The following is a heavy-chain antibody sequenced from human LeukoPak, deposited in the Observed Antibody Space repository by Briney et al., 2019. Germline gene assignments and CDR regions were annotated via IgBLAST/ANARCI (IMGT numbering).Heavy chain of an antibody. CDR2: ISAYNGNT. V-gene: IGHV1-18*01. CDR3: ARDPSIFCGGDCYSVDY. Sequence: ASVKVSCKASGYTFTSYGISWVRQAPGQGFEWMGWISAYNGNTNYAQKLQGRVTMTTDTSTSTAYMELRSLRSDDTAVYYCARDPSIFCGGDCYSVDYWGQGTLVTVSS. J-gene: IGHJ4*02. D-gene: IGHD2-21*02. CDR1: GYTFTSYG.